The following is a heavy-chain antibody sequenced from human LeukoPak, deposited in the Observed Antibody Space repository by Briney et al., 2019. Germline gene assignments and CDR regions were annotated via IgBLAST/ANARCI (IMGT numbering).Heavy chain of an antibody. CDR2: ISSSGSAT. Sequence: GGSLRLSCAASGFTFSNYEMNWVRQAPGKGLEWVSYISSSGSATYYADSVKGRFTLSRDNAKNSLYLQMNSLRAEDTAVYYCAREPHDYVWGSFRFSGTHFDVWGQGTMVTVSS. CDR3: AREPHDYVWGSFRFSGTHFDV. D-gene: IGHD3-16*02. CDR1: GFTFSNYE. V-gene: IGHV3-48*03. J-gene: IGHJ3*01.